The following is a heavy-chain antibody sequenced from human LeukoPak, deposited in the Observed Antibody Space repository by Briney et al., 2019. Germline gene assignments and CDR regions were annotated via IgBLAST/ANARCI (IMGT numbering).Heavy chain of an antibody. D-gene: IGHD2-2*02. CDR2: ISAYNGNT. Sequence: ASVKVSCKASGYTFTSYGISWVRQAPGQGLEWMGWISAYNGNTNYAQKLQGRVTMTTDTSTSTAYMELRSLRSDDTAVYYCARVPLRYCSSTSCYKGYFDYGGQGTLVTVSS. J-gene: IGHJ4*02. CDR3: ARVPLRYCSSTSCYKGYFDY. CDR1: GYTFTSYG. V-gene: IGHV1-18*01.